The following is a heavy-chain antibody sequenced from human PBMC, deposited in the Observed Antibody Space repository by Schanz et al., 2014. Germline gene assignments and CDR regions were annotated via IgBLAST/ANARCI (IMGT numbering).Heavy chain of an antibody. CDR3: GRGCSGWYIDF. CDR1: GGTFSSDT. J-gene: IGHJ4*02. Sequence: QVQLVQSGAEVKKPGSSVKVSCKASGGTFSSDTFSWVRQAPGQGLEWMGRIVPIAGITNYAQRFQSRGDNTANESSETVNMEQSNMRAEDTAVCKCGRGCSGWYIDFWGQGTLITVSS. V-gene: IGHV1-69*02. D-gene: IGHD6-19*01. CDR2: IVPIAGIT.